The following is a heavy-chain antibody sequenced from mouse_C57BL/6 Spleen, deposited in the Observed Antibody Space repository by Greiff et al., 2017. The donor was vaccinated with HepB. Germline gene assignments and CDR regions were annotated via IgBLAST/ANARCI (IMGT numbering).Heavy chain of an antibody. D-gene: IGHD1-1*01. Sequence: EVMLVESGGGLVKPGGSLKLSCAASGFTFSSYAMSWVRQTPEKRLEWVATISDGGSYTYYPDNVKGRFTISRDNAKNNLYLQMSHLKSEDTAMYYCAREGTTVEAGDGWFAYWGQGTLVTVSA. CDR3: AREGTTVEAGDGWFAY. CDR1: GFTFSSYA. CDR2: ISDGGSYT. V-gene: IGHV5-4*01. J-gene: IGHJ3*01.